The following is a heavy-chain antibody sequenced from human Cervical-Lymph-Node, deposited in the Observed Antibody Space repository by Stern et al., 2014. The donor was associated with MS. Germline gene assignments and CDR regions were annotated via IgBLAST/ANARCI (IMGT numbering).Heavy chain of an antibody. J-gene: IGHJ4*02. CDR1: GYTFTSDD. CDR2: MNPDSGDT. CDR3: TKVWDS. V-gene: IGHV1-8*01. Sequence: QVQLVQSGAEVKKPGASVKVSCKTSGYTFTSDDINWVRQASGQGLEWMGWMNPDSGDTGYAQKFQGRLTITRDTSISTAYMELTTLRSEDTAVYYCTKVWDSWGQGSLVIVSS.